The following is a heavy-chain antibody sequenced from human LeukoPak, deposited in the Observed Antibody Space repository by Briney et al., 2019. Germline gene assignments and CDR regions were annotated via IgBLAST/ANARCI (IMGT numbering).Heavy chain of an antibody. CDR1: GFDFNVYA. D-gene: IGHD6-25*01. J-gene: IGHJ4*02. V-gene: IGHV3-30*04. Sequence: AGGSLRLSCAASGFDFNVYAMHWVRQAPGQGLERVALVAYDGDYKDYAQPVKGRFIISRDNSNNMLFLEMNNLRLEDTAVYYCSSASSGQPDYWGQGTLVTVSS. CDR3: SSASSGQPDY. CDR2: VAYDGDYK.